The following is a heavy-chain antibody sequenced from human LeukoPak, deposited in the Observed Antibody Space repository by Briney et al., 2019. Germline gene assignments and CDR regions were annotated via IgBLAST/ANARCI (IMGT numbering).Heavy chain of an antibody. Sequence: GGSLRLSSSASGFTFSSYWMHWVRQAPGKGLVWVSHIKSDGSVTNYADFVRGRLTISRDNAKNTLYLQMNSLRAEDTAVYYCARNWGHSDYWGQGTLVTVSS. CDR3: ARNWGHSDY. CDR1: GFTFSSYW. D-gene: IGHD3-16*01. CDR2: IKSDGSVT. J-gene: IGHJ4*02. V-gene: IGHV3-74*01.